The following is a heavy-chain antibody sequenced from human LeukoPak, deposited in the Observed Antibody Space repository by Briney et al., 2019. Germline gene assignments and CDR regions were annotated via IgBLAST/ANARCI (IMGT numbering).Heavy chain of an antibody. CDR3: ARSYSGYDYPDY. CDR1: GYSFPSYW. V-gene: IGHV5-10-1*01. Sequence: GESLKISCKGSGYSFPSYWITWVRQMPGKGLEWLGRIDPSDSYAIYSVSFHGHVTISADKSISTAYLQWTSQKASDTAMYYCARSYSGYDYPDYWGQGTLVTVSS. J-gene: IGHJ4*02. D-gene: IGHD5-12*01. CDR2: IDPSDSYA.